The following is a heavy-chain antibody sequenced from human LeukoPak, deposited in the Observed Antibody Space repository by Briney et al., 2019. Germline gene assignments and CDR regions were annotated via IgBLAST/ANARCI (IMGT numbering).Heavy chain of an antibody. CDR3: ARRSYGDYRESDAFDI. Sequence: RGESQKISCKGSGYSFTNYWIAWVRQMPGKGLEWMGIIYPGDSDTRYSPSFQGRVTISADKSISTAYLQWSSLKASDTAMYYCARRSYGDYRESDAFDIWGQGTMVTVSS. V-gene: IGHV5-51*01. J-gene: IGHJ3*02. CDR2: IYPGDSDT. D-gene: IGHD4-17*01. CDR1: GYSFTNYW.